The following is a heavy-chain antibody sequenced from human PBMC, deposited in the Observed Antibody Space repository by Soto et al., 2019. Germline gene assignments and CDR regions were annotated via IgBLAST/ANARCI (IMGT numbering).Heavy chain of an antibody. V-gene: IGHV3-30*18. CDR3: AKDGEN. CDR2: ISYDARKK. D-gene: IGHD3-10*01. Sequence: QVHLVESGGGVDQPGTSLRLSCSASGFTFSNYGMHWVRQAPGKGLEWVAVISYDARKKYYVDSVKGRFTISRDNSKNTLYLEMASLKSEDTAVYYCAKDGENWGQGTLVTVSS. CDR1: GFTFSNYG. J-gene: IGHJ4*02.